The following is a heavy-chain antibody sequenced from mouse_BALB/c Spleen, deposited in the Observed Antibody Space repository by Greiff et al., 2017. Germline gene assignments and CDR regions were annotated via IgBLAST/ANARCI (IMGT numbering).Heavy chain of an antibody. Sequence: EVKLMESGGGLVQPGGSLRLSCAPSGFTFTDYYMSWVRQPPGKALEWLGFIRNKANGYTTEYSASVKGRFTISRDNSQSILYLQMNTLRAEDSATYYCTRDRGLRDAMDYWGQGTSVTVSS. D-gene: IGHD2-4*01. CDR1: GFTFTDYY. CDR2: IRNKANGYTT. V-gene: IGHV7-3*02. J-gene: IGHJ4*01. CDR3: TRDRGLRDAMDY.